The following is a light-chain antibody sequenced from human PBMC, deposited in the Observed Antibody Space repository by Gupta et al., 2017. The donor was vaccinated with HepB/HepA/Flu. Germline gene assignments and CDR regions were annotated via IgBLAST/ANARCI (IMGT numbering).Light chain of an antibody. CDR3: QQENSSPVT. J-gene: IGKJ5*01. CDR1: QSISTW. CDR2: KAS. Sequence: DIQMTQSPSTLSASVGDRVTITCRASQSISTWLAWYQQKLGKAPKLLIYKASRVESGVPSRFSGSGYGTEFTLTISSRQPEDFATYYCQQENSSPVTFGQGTRVEIK. V-gene: IGKV1-5*03.